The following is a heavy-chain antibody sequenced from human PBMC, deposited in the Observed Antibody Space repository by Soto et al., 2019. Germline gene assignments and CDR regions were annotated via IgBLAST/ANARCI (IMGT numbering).Heavy chain of an antibody. CDR1: GGSFSGYF. J-gene: IGHJ6*01. D-gene: IGHD4-4*01. V-gene: IGHV4-34*01. Sequence: PSETLSLTCAVYGGSFSGYFWSWIRQSPEKGLEWIGEINHSGDTNYNPSLKSRVTISVDTSKYQFSLKLTSVTAADTGIYYCARPVTPYYHYGMDVWEQGTTV. CDR2: INHSGDT. CDR3: ARPVTPYYHYGMDV.